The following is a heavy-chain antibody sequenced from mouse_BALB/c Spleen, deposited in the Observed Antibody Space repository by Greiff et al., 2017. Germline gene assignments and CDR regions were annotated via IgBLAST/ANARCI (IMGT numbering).Heavy chain of an antibody. CDR1: GYTFTSYW. V-gene: IGHV1-5*01. CDR3: TRSDYGNYEGFAY. Sequence: EVQVVESGTVLARPGASVKMSCKASGYTFTSYWMHWVKQRPGQGLEWIGAIYPGNSDTSYNQKFKGKAKLTAVTSTSTAYMELSSLTNEDSAVYYCTRSDYGNYEGFAYWGQGTLVTVSA. D-gene: IGHD2-1*01. J-gene: IGHJ3*01. CDR2: IYPGNSDT.